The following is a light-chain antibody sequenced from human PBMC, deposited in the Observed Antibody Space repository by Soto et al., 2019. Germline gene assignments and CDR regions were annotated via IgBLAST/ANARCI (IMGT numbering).Light chain of an antibody. CDR1: RPNIGSNS. CDR3: AAWYDSLNGV. Sequence: QSVLTQPPSASGTPGQRVTISCSGSRPNIGSNSVNWYQHLPGTAPKLLIYTNNQRPSGVPDRFSGSKSGTSASLAISGLRSEDEADYYCAAWYDSLNGVFGTGTKLTVL. V-gene: IGLV1-44*01. CDR2: TNN. J-gene: IGLJ1*01.